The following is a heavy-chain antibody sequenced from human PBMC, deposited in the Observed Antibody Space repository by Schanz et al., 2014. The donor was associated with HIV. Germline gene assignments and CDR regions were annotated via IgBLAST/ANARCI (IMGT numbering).Heavy chain of an antibody. CDR3: AREKMDTGGLDV. V-gene: IGHV1-46*01. J-gene: IGHJ6*02. CDR1: GYSFTSNF. CDR2: INTNGGGT. Sequence: QLQLVQSGAGVKKPGASVKVSCKASGYSFTSNFIHWVRQAPGQGLQWMGVINTNGGGTSDTLQGRVIITRDTSTRTVYMYLSNLRFEDSAVYYCAREKMDTGGLDVWGQGTTVTVSS.